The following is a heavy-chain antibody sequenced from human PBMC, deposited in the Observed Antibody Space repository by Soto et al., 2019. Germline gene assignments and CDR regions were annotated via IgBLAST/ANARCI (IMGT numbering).Heavy chain of an antibody. CDR3: AKWNCDGDY. J-gene: IGHJ4*02. V-gene: IGHV3-23*01. Sequence: EVQLLESGGGLVQPGGSLRLSCAVSGFSCSTYGVTWVRQAPGKGLEWVGGGSGGSGSTHYADSVKGRFTITGDDYKNTVYLQMNSRTVEDTAVYYCAKWNCDGDYWGQGTLVTVSS. CDR2: GSGGSGST. CDR1: GFSCSTYG. D-gene: IGHD1-7*01.